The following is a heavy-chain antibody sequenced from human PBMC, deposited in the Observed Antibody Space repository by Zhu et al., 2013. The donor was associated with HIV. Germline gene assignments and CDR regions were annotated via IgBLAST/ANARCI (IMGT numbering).Heavy chain of an antibody. CDR2: ISGSGGST. CDR1: GFTFSSYA. Sequence: EVQLLESGGGLVQPGGSLRLSCAASGFTFSSYAMSWVRQAPGKGLEWVSAISGSGGSTYYADSVKGRFTISRDNSKNTLYLQMNSLRAEDTAVYYCARGLAAGYCSGGSCYGGPFDYWGQGTLVTVSS. CDR3: ARGLAAGYCSGGSCYGGPFDY. V-gene: IGHV3-23*01. D-gene: IGHD2-15*01. J-gene: IGHJ4*02.